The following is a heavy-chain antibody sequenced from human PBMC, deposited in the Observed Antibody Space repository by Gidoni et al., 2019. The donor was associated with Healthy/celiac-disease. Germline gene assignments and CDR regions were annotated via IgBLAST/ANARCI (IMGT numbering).Heavy chain of an antibody. D-gene: IGHD3-10*01. CDR3: ARSRSLGRLKVRGANWFDP. CDR1: GYTFTGYY. V-gene: IGHV1-2*02. Sequence: QVQLVQSGAEVKKPGASVKVSCKASGYTFTGYYMNWVRQAPGQGLEWMGWINPNSGGTNYAQKFQGRVTMTRDTSISTAYMELSRLRSDDTAVYYCARSRSLGRLKVRGANWFDPWGQGTLVTVSS. J-gene: IGHJ5*02. CDR2: INPNSGGT.